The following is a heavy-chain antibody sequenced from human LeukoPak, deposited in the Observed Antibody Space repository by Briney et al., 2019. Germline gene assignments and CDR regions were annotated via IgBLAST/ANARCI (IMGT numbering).Heavy chain of an antibody. D-gene: IGHD6-13*01. CDR2: IRSTANGYAT. J-gene: IGHJ4*02. CDR3: TTDPAAALIDDY. CDR1: GFTFSGSA. Sequence: GGSLRLSCAASGFTFSGSALHWVRQASGKGLEWVGRIRSTANGYATAYAASVKGRFTISRDDSKNTAYLQMNSLKTEDTAVYYCTTDPAAALIDDYWGQGTLVTVSS. V-gene: IGHV3-73*01.